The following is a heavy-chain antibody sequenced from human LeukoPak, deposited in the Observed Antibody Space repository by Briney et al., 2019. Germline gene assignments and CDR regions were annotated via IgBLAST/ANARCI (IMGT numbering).Heavy chain of an antibody. V-gene: IGHV4-39*01. CDR3: ARHVSYYYDSSGRDASDI. CDR2: IYYSGST. CDR1: GGSISSSSYY. Sequence: SETLSLTCTVSGGSISSSSYYWGWIRQPPGKGLEWIGSIYYSGSTYYNPSLKSRVTISVDTSKNQFSLKLSSVTAADTAVYYCARHVSYYYDSSGRDASDIWGQGTMVTVSS. J-gene: IGHJ3*02. D-gene: IGHD3-22*01.